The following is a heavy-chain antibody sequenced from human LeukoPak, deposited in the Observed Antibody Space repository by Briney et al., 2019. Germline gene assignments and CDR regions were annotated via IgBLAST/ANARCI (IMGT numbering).Heavy chain of an antibody. CDR3: AALVGH. J-gene: IGHJ4*02. CDR2: IYYSGGT. CDR1: GGSISSSSYY. Sequence: PSETLSLTCTVSGGSISSSSYYWGWIRQSPGKGLEWIGSIYYSGGTYYNPSLKSRVTISIDTSKNQFSLRLSSMTAADTAVYYCAALVGHWGQGTLVTVSS. V-gene: IGHV4-39*01. D-gene: IGHD1-26*01.